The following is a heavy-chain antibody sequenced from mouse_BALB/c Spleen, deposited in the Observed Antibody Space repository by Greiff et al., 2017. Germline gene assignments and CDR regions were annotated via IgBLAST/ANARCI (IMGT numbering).Heavy chain of an antibody. CDR1: GFNIKDTY. V-gene: IGHV14-3*02. D-gene: IGHD2-3*01. CDR3: ARSPDGYAMDY. CDR2: IDPANGNT. J-gene: IGHJ4*01. Sequence: EVQLQQSGAELVKPGASVKLSCTASGFNIKDTYMHWVKQRPEQGLEWIGRIDPANGNTKYDPKFQGKATITADTSSNTAYLQLSSLTSEDTAVYYGARSPDGYAMDYWGQGTSVTVSS.